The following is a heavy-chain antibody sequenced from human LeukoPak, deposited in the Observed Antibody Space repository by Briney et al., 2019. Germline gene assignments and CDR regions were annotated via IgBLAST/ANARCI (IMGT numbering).Heavy chain of an antibody. V-gene: IGHV1-69*13. J-gene: IGHJ4*02. CDR3: ARDGPGVGAPKYYFDY. D-gene: IGHD1-26*01. Sequence: ASVKVSCKASGGTFSSYAISWVRQAPGQGLEWMGGIIPIFGTANYAQKFQGRVTITADESTSTAYMELSSLRSEDTAVYYCARDGPGVGAPKYYFDYWGQGTLVTVSS. CDR1: GGTFSSYA. CDR2: IIPIFGTA.